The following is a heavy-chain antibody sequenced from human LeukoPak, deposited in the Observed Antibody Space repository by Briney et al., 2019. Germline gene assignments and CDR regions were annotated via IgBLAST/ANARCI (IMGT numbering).Heavy chain of an antibody. J-gene: IGHJ6*03. V-gene: IGHV4-59*11. Sequence: SETLSLTCTVSGGSISSHYWSWIRQPPGKGLEWIGYMYHSGSTNYNPSLKSRVTISVDTSKNQFSLKLSSVTAADTAVYYCARLRAVIFRYYYMDVWGKGTTVTVSS. CDR3: ARLRAVIFRYYYMDV. CDR2: MYHSGST. D-gene: IGHD4-11*01. CDR1: GGSISSHY.